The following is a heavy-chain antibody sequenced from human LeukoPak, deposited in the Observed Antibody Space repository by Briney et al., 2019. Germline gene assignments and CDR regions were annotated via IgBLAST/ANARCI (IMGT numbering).Heavy chain of an antibody. V-gene: IGHV3-64*01. CDR2: INTNGGIT. CDR1: GFPFSSYA. D-gene: IGHD6-19*01. CDR3: ARDPGGYSSGGELDV. J-gene: IGHJ6*04. Sequence: TGGSLRLSCAASGFPFSSYAMHWVRQAPGKGLEYVSAINTNGGITYYANSVKGRFTISRDNAKNSLYLQMNSLRAEDMAVYYCARDPGGYSSGGELDVWGKGTTVTVSS.